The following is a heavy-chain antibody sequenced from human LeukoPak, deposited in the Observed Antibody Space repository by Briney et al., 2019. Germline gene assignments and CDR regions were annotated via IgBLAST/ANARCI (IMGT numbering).Heavy chain of an antibody. V-gene: IGHV1-69*06. Sequence: AVTVSCKASGGTFSSYAISWVRQAPGQGREWMGGSIPIFGTANYAQKFQGRVTITADKSTSTAYVKLSSLRSKDTAASYCARDPRFPGTNPNEEQLAYFDYWGQGTLVTVSS. J-gene: IGHJ4*02. CDR3: ARDPRFPGTNPNEEQLAYFDY. CDR2: SIPIFGTA. CDR1: GGTFSSYA. D-gene: IGHD6-13*01.